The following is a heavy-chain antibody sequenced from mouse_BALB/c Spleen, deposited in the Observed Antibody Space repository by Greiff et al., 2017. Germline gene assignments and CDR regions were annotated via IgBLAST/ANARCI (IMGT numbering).Heavy chain of an antibody. J-gene: IGHJ2*01. D-gene: IGHD1-2*01. V-gene: IGHV5-4*02. CDR2: ISDGGSYT. CDR3: ASGYGYGFDY. Sequence: EVKLMESGGGLVKPGGSLKLSCAASGFTFSDYYMYWVRQTPEKRLEWVATISDGGSYTYYPDSVKGRFTISRDNAKNNLYLQMSSLKSEDTAMYYCASGYGYGFDYWGQGTTLTVSS. CDR1: GFTFSDYY.